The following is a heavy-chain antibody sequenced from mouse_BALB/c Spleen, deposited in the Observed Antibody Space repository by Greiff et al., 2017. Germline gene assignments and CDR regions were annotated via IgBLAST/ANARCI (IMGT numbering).Heavy chain of an antibody. CDR2: INPSNGGT. Sequence: VQLQQSGAELVKPGASVKLSCKASGYTFTSYYMYWVKQRPGQGLEWIGEINPSNGGTNFNEKFKSKATLTVDKSSSTAYMQLSSLTSEDSAVYYCTCLGDYRYDPWFAYWGQGTLVTVSA. CDR3: TCLGDYRYDPWFAY. CDR1: GYTFTSYY. D-gene: IGHD2-14*01. J-gene: IGHJ3*01. V-gene: IGHV1S81*02.